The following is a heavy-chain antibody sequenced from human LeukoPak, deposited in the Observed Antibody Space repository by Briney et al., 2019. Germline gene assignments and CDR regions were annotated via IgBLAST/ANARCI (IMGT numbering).Heavy chain of an antibody. J-gene: IGHJ4*02. V-gene: IGHV4-39*07. CDR2: IYYSGRT. CDR1: GGSISSSSYY. CDR3: ARGSDSSRATYFDY. D-gene: IGHD3-22*01. Sequence: SETLSLTCTVSGGSISSSSYYWGWIRQPPGKGLEWIGSIYYSGRTYYKPSLKSRVTISIDRSKNQFSLKLSSVTAADTAVYYCARGSDSSRATYFDYWGQGTLVTVSS.